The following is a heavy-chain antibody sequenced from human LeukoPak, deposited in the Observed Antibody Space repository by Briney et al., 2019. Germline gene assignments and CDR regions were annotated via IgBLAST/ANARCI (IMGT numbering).Heavy chain of an antibody. CDR3: AKDRGGSYRGAFDY. V-gene: IGHV3-30*18. J-gene: IGHJ4*02. Sequence: PGGSLRLSCAASGFTFSTYGMHWVRQAPGKGLEWVAVISFDGSCEYYADSVKGRFTISRDTSKNTLYLQMNSLRVEDTAVYYCAKDRGGSYRGAFDYWGQGTLVTVSS. CDR2: ISFDGSCE. D-gene: IGHD1-26*01. CDR1: GFTFSTYG.